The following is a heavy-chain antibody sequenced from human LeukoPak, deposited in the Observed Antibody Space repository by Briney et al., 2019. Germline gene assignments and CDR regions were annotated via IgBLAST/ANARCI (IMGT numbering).Heavy chain of an antibody. CDR2: ISDSGGST. D-gene: IGHD2-8*01. CDR1: GLTFSNYA. V-gene: IGHV3-23*01. J-gene: IGHJ3*01. Sequence: GGSLRLSCAASGLTFSNYAMSWVRQAPGKGLEWVSGISDSGGSTYYADSVKGRFIISRDNSKNTLFLQMNSLRAEDTAVYYCARDVLDAFDLWGQGTMVTVSS. CDR3: ARDVLDAFDL.